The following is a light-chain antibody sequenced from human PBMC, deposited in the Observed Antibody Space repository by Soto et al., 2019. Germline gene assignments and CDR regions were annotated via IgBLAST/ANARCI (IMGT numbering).Light chain of an antibody. Sequence: QSELTQPPSVSAAPGQRVTISCTGSSSNIGAGYEAHWYQQVPGTAPKLLIYENNNRPSGVPDRFSGSKSGTSASLAITGLQAEDEAEYYCQSYDSSLSGYVFGTGTKLTVL. CDR1: SSNIGAGYE. V-gene: IGLV1-40*01. J-gene: IGLJ1*01. CDR2: ENN. CDR3: QSYDSSLSGYV.